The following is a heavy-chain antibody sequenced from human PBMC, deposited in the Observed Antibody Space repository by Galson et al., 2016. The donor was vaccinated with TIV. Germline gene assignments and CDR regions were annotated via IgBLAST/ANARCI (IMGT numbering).Heavy chain of an antibody. J-gene: IGHJ6*02. D-gene: IGHD2-21*02. CDR1: EFIVSSNY. CDR3: ARDRRFCGNDCYLHYYYGMDV. CDR2: IYSGGGT. Sequence: CAASEFIVSSNYMTWVRQAPGKGLEWVSLIYSGGGTSYAASVEGRFTISRDTSKNTLYLQMNSLKPEDTAVYYCARDRRFCGNDCYLHYYYGMDVWGQGTTVTVSS. V-gene: IGHV3-66*02.